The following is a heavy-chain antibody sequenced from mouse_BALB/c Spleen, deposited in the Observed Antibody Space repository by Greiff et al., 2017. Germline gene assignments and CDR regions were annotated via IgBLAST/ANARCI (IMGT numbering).Heavy chain of an antibody. CDR1: GYSITCGYY. J-gene: IGHJ4*01. CDR2: ISYDGSN. V-gene: IGHV3-6*02. Sequence: DVQLQESGPGLVKPSQSLSLTCSVTGYSITCGYYWNWIRQFPGNKLEWMGYISYDGSNNYNPSLKNRISITRDTSKNQFFLKLNSVTTEDTATYYCARVSSYYSSSYAMDYWGQGTSVTGAS. CDR3: ARVSSYYSSSYAMDY. D-gene: IGHD1-1*01.